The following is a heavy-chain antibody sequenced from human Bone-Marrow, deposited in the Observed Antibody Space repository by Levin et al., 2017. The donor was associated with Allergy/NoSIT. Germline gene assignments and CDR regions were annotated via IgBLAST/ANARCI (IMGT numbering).Heavy chain of an antibody. CDR3: ARISSAAFDM. J-gene: IGHJ3*02. CDR1: GYTFTDYF. D-gene: IGHD6-19*01. Sequence: GASVKVSCKASGYTFTDYFIHWVRLAPGQGLEWMGWIIPNSGDTDSSQNFQGTVTMTRDTSISTAYMEVTSLTSNDTALYYCARISSAAFDMWGQGTVVTVSS. CDR2: IIPNSGDT. V-gene: IGHV1-2*02.